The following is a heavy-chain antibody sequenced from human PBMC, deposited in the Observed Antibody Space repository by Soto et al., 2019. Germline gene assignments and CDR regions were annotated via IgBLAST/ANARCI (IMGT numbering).Heavy chain of an antibody. CDR1: GVPLISNG. J-gene: IGHJ5*02. CDR2: ITPIFVTA. D-gene: IGHD3-22*01. Sequence: SVKVSCAASGVPLISNGIVWVRQAPGQGLEWMGGITPIFVTAKYAQKFQGRVTITADESTNTAYLEVSGLRSEDTAVYYCARPNFYYEARGYNDPKGTWFGPWGQGSLVTVSS. V-gene: IGHV1-69*01. CDR3: ARPNFYYEARGYNDPKGTWFGP.